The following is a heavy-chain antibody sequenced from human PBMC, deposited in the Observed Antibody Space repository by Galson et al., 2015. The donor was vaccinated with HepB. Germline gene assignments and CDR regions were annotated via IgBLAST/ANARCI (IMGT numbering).Heavy chain of an antibody. CDR1: GFTFRNYG. J-gene: IGHJ4*02. CDR2: ISNDGRAQ. Sequence: SLRLSCATSGFTFRNYGMQWVRQAPGKGLEWVAVISNDGRAQFYADSVKGRFTISRDNSKNTLDLQMRSLRPEDTALYHCVHEFCTNGVCDNFNYWGQGTLVTVSS. CDR3: VHEFCTNGVCDNFNY. V-gene: IGHV3-30*03. D-gene: IGHD2-8*01.